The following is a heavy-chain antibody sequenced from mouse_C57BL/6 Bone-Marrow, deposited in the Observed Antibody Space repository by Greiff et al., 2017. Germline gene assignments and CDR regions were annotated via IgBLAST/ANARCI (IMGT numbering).Heavy chain of an antibody. V-gene: IGHV1-61*01. Sequence: QVQLQQPGAELVRPGSSVKLSCKASGYTFTSYWMDWVKQRPGQGLEWIGNIYPSDSETHYNQKFKDKATLTVDKSSSTAYMQLRSLTSEDSAVYYGARTLLYGSSYWWYFDVWGTGTTVTVSS. CDR3: ARTLLYGSSYWWYFDV. CDR1: GYTFTSYW. CDR2: IYPSDSET. J-gene: IGHJ1*03. D-gene: IGHD1-1*01.